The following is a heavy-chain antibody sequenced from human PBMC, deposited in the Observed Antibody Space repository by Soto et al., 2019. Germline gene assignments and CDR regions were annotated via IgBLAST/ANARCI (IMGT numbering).Heavy chain of an antibody. D-gene: IGHD2-15*01. V-gene: IGHV4-4*02. J-gene: IGHJ3*02. CDR1: SGSISSSNW. CDR3: ARDRCSGGSCYSGTAFDI. Sequence: QVQLQESGPGLVKPSGTLSLTCAVSSGSISSSNWWSWVRQPPGKGLEWIGEIYHSGSTNYNPSLKSRVTVSVDKSKNQFSLKLSSVTAADTAVYYCARDRCSGGSCYSGTAFDIWGQGTMVTVSS. CDR2: IYHSGST.